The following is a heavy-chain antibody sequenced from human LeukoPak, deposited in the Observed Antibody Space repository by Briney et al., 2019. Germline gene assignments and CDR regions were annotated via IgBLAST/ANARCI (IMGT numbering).Heavy chain of an antibody. CDR3: ARDSGMVRGTVDY. CDR1: GYTFTSYY. D-gene: IGHD3-10*01. CDR2: INPSGGST. Sequence: ASVKVSCKSSGYTFTSYYMYWVRQAPGQGLEWMGIINPSGGSTSYAQKFQGRVTMTRDTSTSTVSMELSSLRSEDTAVYYCARDSGMVRGTVDYWGQGTLVTVSS. J-gene: IGHJ4*02. V-gene: IGHV1-46*01.